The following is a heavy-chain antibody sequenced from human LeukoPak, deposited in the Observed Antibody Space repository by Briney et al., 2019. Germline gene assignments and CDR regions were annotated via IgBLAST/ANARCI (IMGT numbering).Heavy chain of an antibody. D-gene: IGHD3-3*01. Sequence: PGGSLRLSCAASGFIFSDYYMSWIRQAPGKGLEWVTLISYDGSNKYYADSVKGRFTISRDNSKNTLYLQMNSLRAEDTAVYYCAKDYRSHDFWSGLVDYWGQGTLVTVSS. CDR1: GFIFSDYY. V-gene: IGHV3-30*18. CDR3: AKDYRSHDFWSGLVDY. CDR2: ISYDGSNK. J-gene: IGHJ4*02.